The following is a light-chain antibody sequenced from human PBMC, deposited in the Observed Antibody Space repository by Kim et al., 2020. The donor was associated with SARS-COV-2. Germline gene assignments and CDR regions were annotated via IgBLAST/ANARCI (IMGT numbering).Light chain of an antibody. V-gene: IGLV3-19*01. CDR2: GKN. J-gene: IGLJ3*02. CDR3: NSRDSSTKPWL. Sequence: SSELTQDPAVSVALGQTVRITCQGDSLRSYYASWYQQKPGQAPVLVIYGKNTRPSGIPDRFSGSSSGNTASLTITGAQAEDEADYYCNSRDSSTKPWLFGGGNKLTVL. CDR1: SLRSYY.